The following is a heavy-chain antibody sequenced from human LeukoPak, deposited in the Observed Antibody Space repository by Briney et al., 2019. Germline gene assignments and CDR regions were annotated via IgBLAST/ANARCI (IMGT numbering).Heavy chain of an antibody. Sequence: PGGSLRLSCTASGFTFSAYDMYWVRQAPGKGLEWVSSISSSSTYIFYTDSVKGRFSTSRDNAKNSLYLQMNRLRAEDMAIYYCARDRAFDIWGRGTRVTVSS. V-gene: IGHV3-21*01. J-gene: IGHJ3*02. CDR3: ARDRAFDI. CDR1: GFTFSAYD. CDR2: ISSSSTYI.